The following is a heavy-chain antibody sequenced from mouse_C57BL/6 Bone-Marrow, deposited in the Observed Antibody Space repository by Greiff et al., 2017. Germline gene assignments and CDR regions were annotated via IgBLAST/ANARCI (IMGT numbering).Heavy chain of an antibody. D-gene: IGHD2-4*01. Sequence: QVQLQQPGAELVMPGASVKLSCKASGYTFTSYWMHWVKQRPGPGLEWIGEIDPSDIYTNYNQKFKGKSTLTVDKSSSTAYMQLNSLTSEDSAVYYCAREEIDYDYGFAYWGQGTLVTVSA. CDR3: AREEIDYDYGFAY. J-gene: IGHJ3*01. V-gene: IGHV1-69*01. CDR1: GYTFTSYW. CDR2: IDPSDIYT.